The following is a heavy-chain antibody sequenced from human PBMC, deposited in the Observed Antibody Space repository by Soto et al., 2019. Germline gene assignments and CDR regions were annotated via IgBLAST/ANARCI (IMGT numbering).Heavy chain of an antibody. CDR2: INHSGST. Sequence: SETLSLTCAVYGGSFSGYYWSWIRQPPGKGLEWIGEINHSGSTNYNPSLKSRVTISVDTSKNQFSLKLSSVTAADTAVYYCARGGGYSSGWYVGFDYWGQGTLVTVS. CDR1: GGSFSGYY. CDR3: ARGGGYSSGWYVGFDY. D-gene: IGHD6-19*01. J-gene: IGHJ4*02. V-gene: IGHV4-34*01.